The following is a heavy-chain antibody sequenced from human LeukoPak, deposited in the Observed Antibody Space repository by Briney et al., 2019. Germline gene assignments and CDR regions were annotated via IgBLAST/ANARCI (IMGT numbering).Heavy chain of an antibody. Sequence: SGPTLVNPTQTLTLTCTFSGFSLSTSGVGVGWIRQPPGKALEWLALIYWDDDKRYSPSLKSRLTITKDTSKNQVVPTMTNMDPVDTATYYCAHRRPYYDSSGYFRVSNAFDIWGQGTMVTVSS. CDR2: IYWDDDK. J-gene: IGHJ3*02. V-gene: IGHV2-5*02. CDR1: GFSLSTSGVG. CDR3: AHRRPYYDSSGYFRVSNAFDI. D-gene: IGHD3-22*01.